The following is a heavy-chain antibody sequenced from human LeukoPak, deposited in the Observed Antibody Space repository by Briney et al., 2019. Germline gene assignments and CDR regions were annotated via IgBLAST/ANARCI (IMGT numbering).Heavy chain of an antibody. D-gene: IGHD6-13*01. CDR3: ARGGRAALFYYYYYMDV. CDR1: GGTFSSYA. J-gene: IGHJ6*03. CDR2: IIPIFGTA. V-gene: IGHV1-69*13. Sequence: GASVKVSCKASGGTFSSYAISWVRQAPGQGLEWMGGIIPIFGTANYAQKFQGRVTITADESTSTAYMELSSLRSEDTAVYYCARGGRAALFYYYYYMDVWVKGTTVTISS.